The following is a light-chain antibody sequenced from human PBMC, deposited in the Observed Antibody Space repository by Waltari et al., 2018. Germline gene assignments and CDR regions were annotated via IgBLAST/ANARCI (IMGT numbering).Light chain of an antibody. V-gene: IGLV6-57*04. CDR3: QSYDGSGSWV. CDR1: SGSIASNF. CDR2: EDH. J-gene: IGLJ3*02. Sequence: FMLTQPHSVSESPGKTITISCTRSSGSIASNFVQWYQQRPGSAPTTEIYEDHQRPSGVPDRFSGSFDRSSNSASLTISGLKTEDEAEYYCQSYDGSGSWVFGGGTKLTVL.